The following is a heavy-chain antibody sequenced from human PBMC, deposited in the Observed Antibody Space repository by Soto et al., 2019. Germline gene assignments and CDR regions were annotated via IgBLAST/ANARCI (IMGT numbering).Heavy chain of an antibody. CDR2: IIPIFGTA. CDR1: GGTFSSYA. Sequence: ASVKVSCKASGGTFSSYAISWVRQAPGQGLEWMGGIIPIFGTANYAQKFQGRVTITADESTSTAYMELSSLRSEDTAVYYCARGGGYDFWSGYQTYYFDYWGQGTLVTVSS. CDR3: ARGGGYDFWSGYQTYYFDY. J-gene: IGHJ4*02. D-gene: IGHD3-3*01. V-gene: IGHV1-69*13.